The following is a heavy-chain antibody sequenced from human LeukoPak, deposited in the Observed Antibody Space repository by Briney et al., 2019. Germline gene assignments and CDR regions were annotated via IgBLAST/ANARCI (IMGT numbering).Heavy chain of an antibody. D-gene: IGHD2-2*01. CDR1: GFTFEDYA. CDR2: ISWNSGSI. V-gene: IGHV3-9*01. J-gene: IGHJ5*02. Sequence: PGGSLRLSCSASGFTFEDYAMHWVRQAPGKGLEWVSGISWNSGSIGYADSVKGRFTISRDNAKNSLYLQMNSLRAEDTALYYCASTQGYCSSTSCWNWFDPWGQGTLVTVSS. CDR3: ASTQGYCSSTSCWNWFDP.